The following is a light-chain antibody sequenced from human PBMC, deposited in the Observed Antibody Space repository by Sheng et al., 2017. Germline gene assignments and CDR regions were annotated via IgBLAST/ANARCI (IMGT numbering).Light chain of an antibody. CDR2: GAS. Sequence: EIVLTQSPGTLSLSPGERATLSCRASQIVTSNYLAWYQQKPGQAPRLLIYGASSRATGIPDRFSGSGSGTDFTLTISRLEPEDFTVYYCQQYNFSPPYSFGQGTKLEIE. J-gene: IGKJ2*03. CDR1: QIVTSNY. CDR3: QQYNFSPPYS. V-gene: IGKV3-20*01.